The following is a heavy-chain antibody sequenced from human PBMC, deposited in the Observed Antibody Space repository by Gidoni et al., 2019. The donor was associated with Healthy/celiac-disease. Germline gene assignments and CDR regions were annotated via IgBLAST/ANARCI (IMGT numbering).Heavy chain of an antibody. CDR3: AKVRAGSSSWSRVNWFDP. V-gene: IGHV3-23*01. J-gene: IGHJ5*02. Sequence: EVQLLGSGGGLVQPGGSLRLSCAASGFTFRSYAMSWVRQAPGKGLEWVSAISGSGGSTYYADSVKGRFTISRDNAKNTLYLQMNSLRAEDTAVYYCAKVRAGSSSWSRVNWFDPWGQGTLVTVSS. CDR2: ISGSGGST. D-gene: IGHD6-13*01. CDR1: GFTFRSYA.